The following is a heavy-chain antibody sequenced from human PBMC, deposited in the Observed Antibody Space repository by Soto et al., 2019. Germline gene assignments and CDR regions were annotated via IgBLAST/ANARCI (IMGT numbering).Heavy chain of an antibody. Sequence: AAVKASCKASGYSFTDYHIHWVRQAPGQGLEWLGRINPKSGGTSTAQKFQGWVTMTTDTSISTASMELTRLTSDDTAIYYCARGHPEACSNGVCSFFHFHDLDVW. V-gene: IGHV1-2*04. J-gene: IGHJ6*01. CDR1: GYSFTDYH. CDR2: INPKSGGT. CDR3: ARGHPEACSNGVCSFFHFHDLDV. D-gene: IGHD2-8*01.